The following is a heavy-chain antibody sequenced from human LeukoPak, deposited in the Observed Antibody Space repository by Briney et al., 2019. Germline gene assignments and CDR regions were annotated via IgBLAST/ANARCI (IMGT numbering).Heavy chain of an antibody. Sequence: GESLKISCKGSGYSFTSYWIAWLRQMPGKGLEWMGIIYPGDSDTRYSPSFRGQITISADKSINTAYLQWNSLKASDTAMYFCARLPTVTTSGDYWGQGTLVTVSS. J-gene: IGHJ4*02. D-gene: IGHD4-17*01. CDR1: GYSFTSYW. V-gene: IGHV5-51*01. CDR3: ARLPTVTTSGDY. CDR2: IYPGDSDT.